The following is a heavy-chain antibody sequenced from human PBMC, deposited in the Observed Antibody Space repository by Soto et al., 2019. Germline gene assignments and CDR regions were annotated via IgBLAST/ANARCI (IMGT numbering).Heavy chain of an antibody. J-gene: IGHJ4*02. CDR2: ISTYKGNT. CDR3: ATRSPAFDY. V-gene: IGHV1-18*01. Sequence: QVQLVQSGPEVKKPGASVKVSCKTSGYTFTSYRISWVRHAPGQGLEWMGWISTYKGNTNYAQKFQGRVTMTTDTSTSTAYMELRSLRSDDTAVYYCATRSPAFDYWGQGTLVTVSS. CDR1: GYTFTSYR.